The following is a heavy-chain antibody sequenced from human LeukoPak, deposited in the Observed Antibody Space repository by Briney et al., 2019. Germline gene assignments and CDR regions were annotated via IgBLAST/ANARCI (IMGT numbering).Heavy chain of an antibody. CDR1: GLIVSSNY. D-gene: IGHD6-13*01. Sequence: GGSLRLSCVGSGLIVSSNYMTWVRQAPGKGLEWVSVIYSGGSTSYADSVKGRFIISRDDSKDTLYLQMNSLRADDTAVYYCARVSTVAAGWRLDYWGQGTLVTVSS. CDR2: IYSGGST. CDR3: ARVSTVAAGWRLDY. J-gene: IGHJ4*02. V-gene: IGHV3-66*01.